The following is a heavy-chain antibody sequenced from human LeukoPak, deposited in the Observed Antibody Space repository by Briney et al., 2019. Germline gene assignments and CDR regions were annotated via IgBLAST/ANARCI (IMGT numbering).Heavy chain of an antibody. Sequence: GGSLRLSCAASGFTFSSYEMNWVRQAPGKGLEWVSYISSSGSTIYYADSVKGRLTISRDNAKNSLYLQMNSLRAEDTAVYYCARGQYYYDSSGYYPFDYWGQGTLVTVSS. J-gene: IGHJ4*02. CDR2: ISSSGSTI. D-gene: IGHD3-22*01. CDR3: ARGQYYYDSSGYYPFDY. V-gene: IGHV3-48*03. CDR1: GFTFSSYE.